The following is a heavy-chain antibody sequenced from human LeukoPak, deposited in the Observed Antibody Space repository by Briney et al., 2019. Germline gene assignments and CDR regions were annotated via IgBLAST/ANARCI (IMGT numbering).Heavy chain of an antibody. CDR3: AKNGGNSYGTGHFDH. Sequence: GGSLRLSCAASGFTFSTASLHWVRQAPGRGLEWVSAIGGGGGDPYYADSVKGRFTISRDNSKNTMYLQMNSLRVEDTAVYYCAKNGGNSYGTGHFDHWGQGILVTVSS. CDR1: GFTFSTAS. V-gene: IGHV3-23*01. CDR2: IGGGGGDP. J-gene: IGHJ4*02. D-gene: IGHD5-18*01.